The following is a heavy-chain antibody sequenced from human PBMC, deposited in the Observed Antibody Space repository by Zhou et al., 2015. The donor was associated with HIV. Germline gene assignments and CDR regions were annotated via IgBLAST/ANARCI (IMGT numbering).Heavy chain of an antibody. CDR3: ARDQGDGYNLNWFDP. J-gene: IGHJ5*02. V-gene: IGHV1-69*01. CDR1: GYIFTNYY. Sequence: QVQLVQSGAELKKPGASVQVSCKSSGYIFTNYYFHWVRQAPGQGLEWMGGDHPYSLVTANYAQKFQGRVTITADESTSTAYMELSSLRSEDTAVYYCARDQGDGYNLNWFDPWGRGNPGHRLL. D-gene: IGHD5-24*01. CDR2: DHPYSLVTA.